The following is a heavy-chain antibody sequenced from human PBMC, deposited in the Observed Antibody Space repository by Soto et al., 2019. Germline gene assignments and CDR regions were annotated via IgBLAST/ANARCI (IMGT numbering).Heavy chain of an antibody. V-gene: IGHV3-53*02. CDR1: GFSISSNY. Sequence: ELQLVETGGGLIQTGGSLRLSCAASGFSISSNYIAWVRQPPGKGLEWVSTTFSGGNTEYAASVKGRCSISRDNYKSTLYLQMDNLRVEDTAVYYCARKPPSAIQGWAFGMDVWGHGPTVSVSS. CDR3: ARKPPSAIQGWAFGMDV. CDR2: TFSGGNT. D-gene: IGHD2-21*01. J-gene: IGHJ6*02.